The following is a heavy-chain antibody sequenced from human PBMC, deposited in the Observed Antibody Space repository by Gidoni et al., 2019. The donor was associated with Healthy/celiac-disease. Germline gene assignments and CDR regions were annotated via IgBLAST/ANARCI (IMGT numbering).Heavy chain of an antibody. Sequence: EVQLVESGGGLVQPGRSLRLSCAGSGFTVDDYAIDWVRQAPGKGLEWVLGISWNSGSIDYADSVKGRFTISRDNAKNSLYLQMNSLRAEDTALYYCAKDRRYSSSSGAFDPWGQGTLVTVSS. V-gene: IGHV3-9*01. J-gene: IGHJ5*02. CDR3: AKDRRYSSSSGAFDP. CDR2: ISWNSGSI. CDR1: GFTVDDYA. D-gene: IGHD6-6*01.